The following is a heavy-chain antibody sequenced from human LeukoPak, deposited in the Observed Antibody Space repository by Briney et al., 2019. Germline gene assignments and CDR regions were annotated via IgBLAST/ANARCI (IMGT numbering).Heavy chain of an antibody. CDR1: GGSISSYY. CDR2: IYYSGST. J-gene: IGHJ6*02. D-gene: IGHD4-17*01. Sequence: SETLSLTCTVSGGSISSYYWSWIRQPPGKGLEWMGYIYYSGSTNYNPSLKSRVTISVDTSKNQFSLKLSSVTAADTAVYYCARHLRYGGRWYYYGMDVWGQGTTVTVSS. V-gene: IGHV4-59*08. CDR3: ARHLRYGGRWYYYGMDV.